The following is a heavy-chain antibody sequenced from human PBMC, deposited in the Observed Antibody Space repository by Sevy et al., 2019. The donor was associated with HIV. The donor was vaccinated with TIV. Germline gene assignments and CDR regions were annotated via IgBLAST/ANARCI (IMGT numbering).Heavy chain of an antibody. D-gene: IGHD3-10*01. CDR1: GFTFSSYD. J-gene: IGHJ5*02. CDR3: AKDRQNAMVQGVILSWFDP. CDR2: ISYDGSNK. Sequence: GGSLRLSCAASGFTFSSYDMDWVRQAPGKGLEWVAVISYDGSNKNYADSVKGRFTISRDNSKNTLYLQMNSLRAEDTAVYYCAKDRQNAMVQGVILSWFDPWGQGTLVTVSS. V-gene: IGHV3-30*18.